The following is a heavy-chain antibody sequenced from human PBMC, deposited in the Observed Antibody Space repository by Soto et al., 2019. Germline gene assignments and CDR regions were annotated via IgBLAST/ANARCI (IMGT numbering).Heavy chain of an antibody. J-gene: IGHJ5*02. D-gene: IGHD1-1*01. V-gene: IGHV1-2*04. CDR2: INPNIGGT. Sequence: SSVKVSCKASGYTFTGYYMHWVRQAPGQGLEWMGGINPNIGGTNYAQKFQGWVSMTRDTSISTAYMELSRLRSVDTAVYYCARENRPVQLERGFDPWGQGTLVTVSS. CDR1: GYTFTGYY. CDR3: ARENRPVQLERGFDP.